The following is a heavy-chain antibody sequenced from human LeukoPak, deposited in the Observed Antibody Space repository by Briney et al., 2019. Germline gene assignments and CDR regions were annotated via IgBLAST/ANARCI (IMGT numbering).Heavy chain of an antibody. V-gene: IGHV3-23*01. CDR2: ISGSGGST. D-gene: IGHD2-2*01. J-gene: IGHJ4*02. CDR1: GFTFTTYA. CDR3: AKQVPTAYVDY. Sequence: PGGSLRLSCAASGFTFTTYAMSWVRQAPGKGLEWVSAISGSGGSTYYADSVRGRFTIYRDNPKNTLYLQMSSLRAEDTAVYYCAKQVPTAYVDYWGQGTLVTVSS.